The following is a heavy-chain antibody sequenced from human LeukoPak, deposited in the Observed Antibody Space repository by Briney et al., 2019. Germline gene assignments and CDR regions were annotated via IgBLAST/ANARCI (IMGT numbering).Heavy chain of an antibody. D-gene: IGHD6-19*01. CDR2: ITATGDTA. Sequence: GGSLRLSCVASGFTFTTYSLNWVRQAPGKGLEWVAIITATGDTAYYADSVKGRFTISRDNSRNTVYMQMDSLRAEDTAIYYCAGDRNSDWYSPLDYWGQGSQVTVSP. J-gene: IGHJ4*02. CDR3: AGDRNSDWYSPLDY. CDR1: GFTFTTYS. V-gene: IGHV3-23*01.